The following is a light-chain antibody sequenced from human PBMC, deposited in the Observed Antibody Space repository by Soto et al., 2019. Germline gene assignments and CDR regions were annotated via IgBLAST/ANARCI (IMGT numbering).Light chain of an antibody. CDR2: GAS. CDR3: QQYGSSPCT. Sequence: EIVLTQSPGTLSLSPGERATLSCRASQSVSRSYLAWYQQKPGQAPRLLIYGASSRATGIPDRFSGSGSGTDFTLTISRLEPEDFAVYYCQQYGSSPCTFGHGTKVEIK. J-gene: IGKJ2*02. CDR1: QSVSRSY. V-gene: IGKV3-20*01.